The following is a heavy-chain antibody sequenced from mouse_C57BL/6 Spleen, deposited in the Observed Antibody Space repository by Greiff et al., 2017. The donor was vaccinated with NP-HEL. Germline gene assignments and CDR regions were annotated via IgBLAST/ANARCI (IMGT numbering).Heavy chain of an antibody. Sequence: EVKVVESGGGLVKPGGSLKLSCAASGFTFSSYAMSWVRQTPEKRLEWVATISDGGSYTYYPDNVKGRFTISRDNAKNNLYLQMSHLKSEDTAMYYCARDDDYGGSNLDYWGQGTTLTVSS. D-gene: IGHD2-4*01. V-gene: IGHV5-4*01. CDR1: GFTFSSYA. J-gene: IGHJ2*01. CDR2: ISDGGSYT. CDR3: ARDDDYGGSNLDY.